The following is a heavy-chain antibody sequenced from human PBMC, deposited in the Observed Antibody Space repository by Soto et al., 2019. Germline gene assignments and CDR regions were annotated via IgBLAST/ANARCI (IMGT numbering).Heavy chain of an antibody. CDR3: ARGGN. V-gene: IGHV3-7*05. D-gene: IGHD3-10*01. CDR1: GFTFSSSW. Sequence: GGSLRLSCAASGFTFSSSWMSWVRQAPGKGLEWVAQINQDESEKYYVDSLKGRFTISRDNARNSLYLQMNSLRVEDTAVYYCARGGNWGQGTLVTVSS. J-gene: IGHJ4*02. CDR2: INQDESEK.